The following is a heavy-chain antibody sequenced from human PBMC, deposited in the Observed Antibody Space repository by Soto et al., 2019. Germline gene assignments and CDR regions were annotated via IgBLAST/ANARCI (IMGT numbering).Heavy chain of an antibody. V-gene: IGHV5-51*01. CDR1: GYSFTNYW. CDR3: ARPDSNGWYDY. D-gene: IGHD6-19*01. J-gene: IGHJ4*02. CDR2: IYPADSDT. Sequence: GESLKISCKGSGYSFTNYWIAWVRQMPGKGLEWMAIIYPADSDTRYSPSFQGQVTISADRSVSTAYLQWNSLKASDTAIYYCARPDSNGWYDYWGQGTTVTVSS.